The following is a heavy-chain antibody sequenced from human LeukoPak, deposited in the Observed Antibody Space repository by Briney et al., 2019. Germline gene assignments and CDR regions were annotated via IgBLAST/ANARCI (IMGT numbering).Heavy chain of an antibody. Sequence: PGGSLRLSCAASGFTFTTFWMNWIRQAPGKGLEWVANIKHDGSEKYYVDSVKGRFTISRDNAKNSLYLQMNSLRAEDTAVYYCARGRVFDYWGQGTLVTVSS. V-gene: IGHV3-7*03. CDR3: ARGRVFDY. J-gene: IGHJ4*02. CDR2: IKHDGSEK. CDR1: GFTFTTFW.